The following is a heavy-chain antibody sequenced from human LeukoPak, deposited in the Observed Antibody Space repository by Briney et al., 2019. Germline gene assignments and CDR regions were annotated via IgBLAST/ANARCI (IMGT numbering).Heavy chain of an antibody. CDR2: ISSSSSYI. Sequence: GGSLRLSCAASGFTFSSYSMNWVRQAPGKGLEWVSSISSSSSYIYYAGSVKGRFTISRDNAKNSLYLQMNSLRAEDTAVYYCARGETGWLVRGYFDYWGQGTLVTVSS. D-gene: IGHD6-19*01. J-gene: IGHJ4*02. CDR1: GFTFSSYS. V-gene: IGHV3-21*01. CDR3: ARGETGWLVRGYFDY.